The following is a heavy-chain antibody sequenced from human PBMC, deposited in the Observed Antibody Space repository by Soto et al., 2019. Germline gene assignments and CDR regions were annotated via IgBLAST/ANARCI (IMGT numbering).Heavy chain of an antibody. J-gene: IGHJ4*01. Sequence: GGSLRLSCAASGFTLRSYWMSWVRQAPGKGLEWLATIKTDASEKKYVDSVKGRFTVSRDNAKXXXXXXXXXXXXXXTAVYYCARDSGYGSGSSVNHYLDCWGRGTLVTVSS. CDR3: ARDSGYGSGSSVNHYLDC. D-gene: IGHD3-10*01. CDR1: GFTLRSYW. CDR2: IKTDASEK. V-gene: IGHV3-7*01.